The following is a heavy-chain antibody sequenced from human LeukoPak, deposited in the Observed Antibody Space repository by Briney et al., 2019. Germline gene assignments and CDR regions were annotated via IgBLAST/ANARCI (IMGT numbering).Heavy chain of an antibody. J-gene: IGHJ4*02. CDR1: GGSISSGSYY. Sequence: SETLSLTCTVSGGSISSGSYYWSWIRQPAGKGLEWIGRIYTSGSTNYNPSLKSRVTISVDTSKNQFSLKLSSVTAADTAVYYRAGGGKRWLQLSGEYYFDYWGQGTLVTVSS. V-gene: IGHV4-61*02. CDR2: IYTSGST. CDR3: AGGGKRWLQLSGEYYFDY. D-gene: IGHD5-24*01.